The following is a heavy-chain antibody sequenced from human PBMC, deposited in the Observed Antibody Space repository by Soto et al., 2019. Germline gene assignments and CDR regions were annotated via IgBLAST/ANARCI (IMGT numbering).Heavy chain of an antibody. CDR1: GFTFSSYE. D-gene: IGHD6-19*01. J-gene: IGHJ3*02. CDR3: ARVIAVAGHAFDI. Sequence: GGSLRLSCAASGFTFSSYEMNWVRQAPGKGLEWVSYISSSGSTIYYADSVKGRFTISRDNAKNSLYLQMNSLRAEDTAVYYCARVIAVAGHAFDIWGQGTMVTVSS. CDR2: ISSSGSTI. V-gene: IGHV3-48*03.